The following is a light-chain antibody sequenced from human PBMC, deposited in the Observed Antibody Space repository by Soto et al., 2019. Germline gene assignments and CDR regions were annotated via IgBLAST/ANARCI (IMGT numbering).Light chain of an antibody. CDR1: SSDVGGYNS. CDR3: SSYTSTGSYV. V-gene: IGLV2-14*01. J-gene: IGLJ1*01. Sequence: QSVLTQPASVSGSPGQSIAISCTGTSSDVGGYNSVSWYHQYPGKVPKLMIYDVTNRPSGVSDRFSGSKSGNTASLTISGLQAEGEGDYYCSSYTSTGSYVFGTGTKLTVL. CDR2: DVT.